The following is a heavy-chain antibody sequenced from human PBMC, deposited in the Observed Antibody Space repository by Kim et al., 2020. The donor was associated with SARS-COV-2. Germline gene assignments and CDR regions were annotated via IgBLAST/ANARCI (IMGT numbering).Heavy chain of an antibody. D-gene: IGHD6-13*01. CDR1: GGSISSSSYY. V-gene: IGHV4-39*01. CDR3: ASLAAAGSWFDP. Sequence: SETLSLTCTVSGGSISSSSYYWGWIRQPQGKGLEWIGSIYYSGSTYYNPSLKSRVTISVDTSKNQFSLKLSSVTAADTAVYYCASLAAAGSWFDPWGQGTLVTVSS. CDR2: IYYSGST. J-gene: IGHJ5*02.